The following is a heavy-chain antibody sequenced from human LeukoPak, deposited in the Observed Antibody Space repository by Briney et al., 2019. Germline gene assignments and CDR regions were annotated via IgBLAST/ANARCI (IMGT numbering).Heavy chain of an antibody. CDR3: TTGGYYDYVWGTEGFDY. V-gene: IGHV3-15*01. Sequence: GGSLRLSCAASGFTFSNAWMSWVRQAPGKGLEWVGRIKSKTDGGTTDYAAPVKGRFTISRDDSKNTLHLQMNSLKTEDTAVYYCTTGGYYDYVWGTEGFDYWGQGTLVTVSS. CDR2: IKSKTDGGTT. J-gene: IGHJ4*02. CDR1: GFTFSNAW. D-gene: IGHD3-16*01.